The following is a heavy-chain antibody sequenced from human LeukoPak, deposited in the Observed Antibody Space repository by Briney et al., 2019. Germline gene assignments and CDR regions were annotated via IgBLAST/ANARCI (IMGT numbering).Heavy chain of an antibody. V-gene: IGHV3-74*01. CDR1: GFAFSKYW. CDR2: INNDGSAT. J-gene: IGHJ2*01. CDR3: VRAGHQDYYYFDL. Sequence: GGSLRLSCAASGFAFSKYWIHWVRQRPGEELMWVSRINNDGSATVYADSVRGRFTISRDNDENTVYLQMSSLRSEDTAVYYCVRAGHQDYYYFDLWGRGTLVSVSS.